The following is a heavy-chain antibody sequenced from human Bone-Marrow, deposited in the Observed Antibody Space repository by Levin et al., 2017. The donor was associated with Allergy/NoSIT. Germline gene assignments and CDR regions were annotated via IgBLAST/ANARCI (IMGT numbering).Heavy chain of an antibody. Sequence: KLSGPTLVKPTQTLTLTCTFSGFSLSSYGVGVAWVRQPPGKALEWLAVIYWDDDKRYSPSLRSRLTITKDTSKDQVVLTMTGMDTVDTATYYCAQRGSWAGNNWDTGYLDYWGQGTLVTVSS. CDR3: AQRGSWAGNNWDTGYLDY. CDR1: GFSLSSYGVG. D-gene: IGHD1-1*01. J-gene: IGHJ4*02. CDR2: IYWDDDK. V-gene: IGHV2-5*02.